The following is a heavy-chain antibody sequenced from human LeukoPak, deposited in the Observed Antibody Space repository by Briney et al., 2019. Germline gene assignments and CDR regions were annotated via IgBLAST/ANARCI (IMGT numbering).Heavy chain of an antibody. CDR3: AKALIVPAAIPGDY. J-gene: IGHJ4*02. CDR2: IYRGDTT. Sequence: PGGSLRLSCAGSGFSVSSNYMSWVRQAPGKGLEWLSVIYRGDTTYYADSVKGRFTISRDNSRNTLSLQMNRLRAEDTAVYYCAKALIVPAAIPGDYWGQGTLVTVSS. D-gene: IGHD2-2*01. V-gene: IGHV3-53*01. CDR1: GFSVSSNY.